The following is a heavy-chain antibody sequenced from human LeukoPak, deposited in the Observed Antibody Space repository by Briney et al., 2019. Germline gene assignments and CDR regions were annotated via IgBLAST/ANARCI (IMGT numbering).Heavy chain of an antibody. CDR1: GFTVSDNY. V-gene: IGHV3-53*01. D-gene: IGHD3-22*01. CDR3: ARAEYDSSLGFGF. Sequence: GGSLRLSCAASGFTVSDNYMGWVRQAPGKGLEWVSLISSRDSIYYADSVKGRFTISRDNSKNTLYLQMSSLRADDTAVYYCARAEYDSSLGFGFWGQGALVTVSS. J-gene: IGHJ4*02. CDR2: ISSRDSI.